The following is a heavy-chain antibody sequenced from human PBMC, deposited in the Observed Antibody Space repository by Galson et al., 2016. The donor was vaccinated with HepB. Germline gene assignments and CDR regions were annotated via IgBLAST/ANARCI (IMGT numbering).Heavy chain of an antibody. J-gene: IGHJ4*02. CDR3: ARRTDF. D-gene: IGHD2-2*01. V-gene: IGHV4-30-4*01. CDR2: IYYSGST. Sequence: TLSLTCTVSGGSISSGDYYWTWIRQPPGKGLEWIGYIYYSGSTYYNPSLKSRVSISVDASKNQFSLKVRSVTAADTAMYYCARRTDFWGQGTLVTVSS. CDR1: GGSISSGDYY.